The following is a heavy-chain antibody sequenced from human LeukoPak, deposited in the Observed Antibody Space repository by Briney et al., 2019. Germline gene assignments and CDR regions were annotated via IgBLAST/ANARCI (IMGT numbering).Heavy chain of an antibody. CDR2: ISTRSSSTT. V-gene: IGHV3-48*04. D-gene: IGHD2-21*02. Sequence: GGSLRLSCAASGFTFSSYSMNWVRQAPGKGLEWVSYISTRSSSTTYYVDSVKGRFTISRDNAKNSLYLQMNSLRAEDTAVYYCGRGGTADSFDYWGQGTLVTVSS. CDR3: GRGGTADSFDY. CDR1: GFTFSSYS. J-gene: IGHJ4*02.